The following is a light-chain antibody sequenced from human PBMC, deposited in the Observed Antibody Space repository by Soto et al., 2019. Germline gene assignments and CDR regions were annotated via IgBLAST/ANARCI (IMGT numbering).Light chain of an antibody. CDR3: CSYAGSSALV. Sequence: QSALTQPASVSGSPGQSITISCTGTSRDIGSYNLVSWYQQDPGKAPKLLIYDVTERPSGVSNRFSGSKSGNTASLTISGLQVEDEADYYCCSYAGSSALVFGGGTKLTVL. CDR1: SRDIGSYNL. CDR2: DVT. J-gene: IGLJ3*02. V-gene: IGLV2-23*02.